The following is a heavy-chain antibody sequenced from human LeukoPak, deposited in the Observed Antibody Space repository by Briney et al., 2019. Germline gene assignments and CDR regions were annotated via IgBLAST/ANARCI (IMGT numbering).Heavy chain of an antibody. J-gene: IGHJ4*02. CDR2: IIPIFGTA. CDR1: GGTFSSYA. Sequence: SVKVSCKASGGTFSSYATSWVRQAPGQGLEWMGGIIPIFGTANYAQKFQGRVTITADESTSTAYMELSSLRSEDTAVYYCAFGRRMTTVTYFDYWGQGTLVTVSS. D-gene: IGHD4-17*01. CDR3: AFGRRMTTVTYFDY. V-gene: IGHV1-69*13.